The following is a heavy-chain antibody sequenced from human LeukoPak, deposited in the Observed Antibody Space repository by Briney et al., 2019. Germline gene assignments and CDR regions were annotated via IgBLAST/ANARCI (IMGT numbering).Heavy chain of an antibody. CDR2: ISFDGSDQ. D-gene: IGHD1-26*01. CDR1: GFIFNSYT. V-gene: IGHV3-30-3*01. Sequence: GGSLRLSCAASGFIFNSYTIHWVRRAPGRGLEGVAVISFDGSDQYYTDSVKGRFTISKDNSKNTVYLQMDSLRAEDTAVYYCTRLAEARERYRPFDYWGQGTPVTVSS. J-gene: IGHJ4*02. CDR3: TRLAEARERYRPFDY.